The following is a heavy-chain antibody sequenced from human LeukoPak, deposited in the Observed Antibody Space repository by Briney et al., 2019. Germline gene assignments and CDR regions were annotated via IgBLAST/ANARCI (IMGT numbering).Heavy chain of an antibody. J-gene: IGHJ4*02. CDR1: GGSISGYY. D-gene: IGHD3-16*01. CDR2: LYTSGST. CDR3: ARLSGVGFFYASGSLSD. Sequence: PSETLSLTCTVSGGSISGYYWGWIRQPAGKGLGWIGRLYTSGSTNSNPSLQNRVTMSVHTSKNQFSLKLSSVTAADTAVYYCARLSGVGFFYASGSLSDWGQRTLVIVSS. V-gene: IGHV4-4*07.